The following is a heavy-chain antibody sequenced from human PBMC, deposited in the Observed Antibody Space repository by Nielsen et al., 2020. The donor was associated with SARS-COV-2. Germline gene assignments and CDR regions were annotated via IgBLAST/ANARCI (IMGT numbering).Heavy chain of an antibody. CDR2: IYHSGST. CDR3: ARLADNTIFGVVIIPGYFDY. CDR1: GGSISSGGYS. D-gene: IGHD3-3*01. V-gene: IGHV4-30-2*01. J-gene: IGHJ4*02. Sequence: SETLSLTCAVSGGSISSGGYSWSWIRQPPGKGLEWIGYIYHSGSTYYNPSLKSRVTISVDTSKNQFSLKLSSVTAADTAVYYCARLADNTIFGVVIIPGYFDYWGQGTLVTVSS.